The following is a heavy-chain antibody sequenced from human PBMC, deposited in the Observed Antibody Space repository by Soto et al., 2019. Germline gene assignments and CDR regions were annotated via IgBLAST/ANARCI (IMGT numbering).Heavy chain of an antibody. CDR2: ISSSSSYI. D-gene: IGHD3-16*01. J-gene: IGHJ6*02. V-gene: IGHV3-21*01. Sequence: GGSLRLSCAASGFTFSSYSMNWVRQAPGKGLEWVSSISSSSSYIYYADSVKGRFTISRDNAKNSLYLQMNSLRAEDTAVYYCARDTGYDYVSGMDVWGQGTTVTVSS. CDR3: ARDTGYDYVSGMDV. CDR1: GFTFSSYS.